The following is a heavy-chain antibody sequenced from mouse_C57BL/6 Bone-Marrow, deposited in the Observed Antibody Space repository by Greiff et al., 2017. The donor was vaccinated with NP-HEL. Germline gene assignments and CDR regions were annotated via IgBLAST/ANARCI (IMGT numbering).Heavy chain of an antibody. CDR1: GFTFSDYG. D-gene: IGHD2-10*01. Sequence: EVKLMESGGGLVKPGGSLKLSCAASGFTFSDYGMHWVRQAPEKGLEWVAYISSGSSTIYYADTVKGRFTISRDNAKNTLFLHMTSLRSEDTAMYYCARFLLGRFAYWGQGTLVTVSA. V-gene: IGHV5-17*01. CDR2: ISSGSSTI. J-gene: IGHJ3*01. CDR3: ARFLLGRFAY.